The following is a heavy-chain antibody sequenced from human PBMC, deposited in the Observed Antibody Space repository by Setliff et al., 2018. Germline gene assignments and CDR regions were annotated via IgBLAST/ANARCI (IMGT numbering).Heavy chain of an antibody. CDR1: GFAFDSYA. V-gene: IGHV3-30*03. Sequence: AGGSLRLSCAASGFAFDSYAMHWVRQAPGKGLEWVTFISYDGFKIYYAESVKGRFTISRDISTNTLFLEIDSLRSEDTGLYYCAREGSIGWSQYFHHWGQGTPVTVSS. CDR2: ISYDGFKI. CDR3: AREGSIGWSQYFHH. D-gene: IGHD6-19*01. J-gene: IGHJ1*01.